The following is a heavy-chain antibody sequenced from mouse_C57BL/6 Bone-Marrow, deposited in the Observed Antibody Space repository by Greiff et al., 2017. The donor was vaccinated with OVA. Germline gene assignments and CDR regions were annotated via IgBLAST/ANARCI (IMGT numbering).Heavy chain of an antibody. CDR3: TTVGYCYGSDY. CDR2: IDPENGDT. CDR1: GFNIKDDY. V-gene: IGHV14-4*01. D-gene: IGHD1-1*01. J-gene: IGHJ2*01. Sequence: EVQLQQSGAELVRPGASVKLSCTASGFNIKDDYMHWVKQRPEQGLEWIGWIDPENGDTEYASKFQGKATITADTSSNTAYLQLSSLTSEDTAVYYCTTVGYCYGSDYWGQGTTLTVSS.